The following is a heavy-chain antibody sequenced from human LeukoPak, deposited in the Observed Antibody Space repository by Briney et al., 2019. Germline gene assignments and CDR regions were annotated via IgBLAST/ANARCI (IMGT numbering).Heavy chain of an antibody. CDR3: AREDIVATRSGYYYYGMDV. D-gene: IGHD5-12*01. V-gene: IGHV4-31*03. CDR1: GGSISSGGYY. J-gene: IGHJ6*02. Sequence: SETLSFTCTVSGGSISSGGYYWSWIRQHPGKGLEWIGYIYYSGSTYYNPSLRSRVTISVDTSKNQFSLKLSSVTAADTAVYYCAREDIVATRSGYYYYGMDVWGQGTTVAVSS. CDR2: IYYSGST.